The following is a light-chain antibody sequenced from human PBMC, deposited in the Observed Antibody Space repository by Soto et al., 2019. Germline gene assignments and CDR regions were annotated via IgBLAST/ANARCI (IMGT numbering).Light chain of an antibody. CDR3: SSYTGSSTPV. CDR2: EVS. V-gene: IGLV2-14*01. Sequence: QSALTQPACVSGSPGQSITISCTGTSSDVGGYNYVSWYQHHPGKAPKLMIYEVSNRPSGVSNRFSGSKSGNTASLTISGLQAEDEADYYCSSYTGSSTPVFGGGTKLTVL. CDR1: SSDVGGYNY. J-gene: IGLJ3*02.